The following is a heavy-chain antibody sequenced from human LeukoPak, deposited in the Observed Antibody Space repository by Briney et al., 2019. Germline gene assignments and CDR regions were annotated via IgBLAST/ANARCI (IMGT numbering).Heavy chain of an antibody. D-gene: IGHD3-10*01. J-gene: IGHJ4*02. Sequence: GGSLRLSCAASGFTFSSYGMHWVRQAPGKGLEWVAFIRYDGSNKYYADSVKGRFTISRDNAKNSLYLQMNSLRAEDTAVYYCARGRGSGSYYIGISDYWGQGTLVTVSS. V-gene: IGHV3-30*02. CDR2: IRYDGSNK. CDR1: GFTFSSYG. CDR3: ARGRGSGSYYIGISDY.